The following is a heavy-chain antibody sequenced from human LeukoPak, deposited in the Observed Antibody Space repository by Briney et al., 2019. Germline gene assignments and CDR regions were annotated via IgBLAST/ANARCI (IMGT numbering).Heavy chain of an antibody. CDR2: FDPADGET. D-gene: IGHD3-22*01. V-gene: IGHV1-24*01. CDR3: ATESSWDDSSGYFNY. Sequence: ASVKVSCKVSGYTLTELSMHWVRQAPGKGLEWMGGFDPADGETIYAQKFQGRVTMTEDTSTDTAYMELSSLRSEDTAVYYCATESSWDDSSGYFNYWGQGTLVTVSS. CDR1: GYTLTELS. J-gene: IGHJ4*02.